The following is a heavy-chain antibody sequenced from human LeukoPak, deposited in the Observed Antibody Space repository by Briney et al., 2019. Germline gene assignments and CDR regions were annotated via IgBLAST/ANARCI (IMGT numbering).Heavy chain of an antibody. J-gene: IGHJ4*02. V-gene: IGHV1-69*04. D-gene: IGHD1-7*01. Sequence: SVKVSCKASGGTFSSYAISWVRQAPGQGLEWMGRIIPILGIANYAQKFQGRVTITADKSTSTAYMELSSLRSEDTAVYYCARASYNWNYNYWGQGTLVTVSS. CDR2: IIPILGIA. CDR1: GGTFSSYA. CDR3: ARASYNWNYNY.